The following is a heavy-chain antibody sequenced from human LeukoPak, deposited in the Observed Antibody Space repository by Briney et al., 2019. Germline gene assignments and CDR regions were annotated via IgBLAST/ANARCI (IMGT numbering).Heavy chain of an antibody. J-gene: IGHJ6*03. CDR3: ARSVEGYCSGGSCYSYYYYMDV. Sequence: SETLSLTCTVSGGSISSSSYYWGWIRQPPGKGLEWIGSIYYSGSTYYNPSLKSRVTISVDTSKNHFSLKLSSVTAADTAVYYCARSVEGYCSGGSCYSYYYYMDVWGKGTTVTVSS. CDR1: GGSISSSSYY. CDR2: IYYSGST. V-gene: IGHV4-39*07. D-gene: IGHD2-15*01.